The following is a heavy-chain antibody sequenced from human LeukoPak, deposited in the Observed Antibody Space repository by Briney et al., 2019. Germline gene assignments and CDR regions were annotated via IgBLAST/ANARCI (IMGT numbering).Heavy chain of an antibody. V-gene: IGHV4-59*01. CDR2: IYYSGST. D-gene: IGHD5-12*01. CDR3: ARDGLEYYFDY. CDR1: GGSISSYY. Sequence: SETLSLTCTVPGGSISSYYWSWIRQPPGKGLEWIGYIYYSGSTNYNPSLKSRVTISVDTSKNQFSLKLSSVTAADTAVYYCARDGLEYYFDYWGQGTLVTVSS. J-gene: IGHJ4*02.